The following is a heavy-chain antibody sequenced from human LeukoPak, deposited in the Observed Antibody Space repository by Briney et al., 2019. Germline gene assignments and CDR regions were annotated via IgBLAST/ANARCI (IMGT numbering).Heavy chain of an antibody. CDR2: ISASSSDT. D-gene: IGHD2-8*01. CDR1: GFTFSDYY. V-gene: IGHV3-11*03. CDR3: ARYARLADY. J-gene: IGHJ4*02. Sequence: KPGGSLRLSCAASGFTFSDYYMNWIRQVPGKGLEYISSISASSSDTKYADSVKGRFTISRDNGKNALYLQMNNLRAEDTAVYYCARYARLADYWGQGILVTVSS.